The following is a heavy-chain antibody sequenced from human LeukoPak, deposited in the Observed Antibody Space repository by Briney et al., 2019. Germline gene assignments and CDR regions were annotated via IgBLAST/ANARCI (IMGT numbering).Heavy chain of an antibody. CDR1: GFTFTSYW. D-gene: IGHD1-14*01. CDR3: ARGPGDFDASDI. J-gene: IGHJ3*02. Sequence: GGSLRLSCEASGFTFTSYWMSWVRQAPGKGPEWVAHIKENGNEQYYGDSVKGRFTISRDNVKQSLGLQMNSLRVEDTAVYYCARGPGDFDASDIWGQGTMVTVSS. V-gene: IGHV3-7*01. CDR2: IKENGNEQ.